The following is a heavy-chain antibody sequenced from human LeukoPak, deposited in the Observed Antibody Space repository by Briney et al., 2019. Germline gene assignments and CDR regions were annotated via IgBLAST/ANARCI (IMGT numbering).Heavy chain of an antibody. CDR1: GFTFSSYS. CDR2: ISSSSSYI. CDR3: ARDPYSGSYGDYYYYYMDV. D-gene: IGHD1-26*01. V-gene: IGHV3-21*01. Sequence: GGSLRLSCAASGFTFSSYSMNWIRQAPGKGLEWVSSISSSSSYIYYADSVKGRFTISRDNAKNSLYLQMNSLRAEDTAVYYCARDPYSGSYGDYYYYYMDVWGKGTTVTISS. J-gene: IGHJ6*03.